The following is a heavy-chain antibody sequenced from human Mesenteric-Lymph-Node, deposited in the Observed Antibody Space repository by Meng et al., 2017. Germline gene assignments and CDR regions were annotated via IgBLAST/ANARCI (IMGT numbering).Heavy chain of an antibody. CDR1: GGTFSTYA. D-gene: IGHD3-10*01. J-gene: IGHJ6*02. Sequence: SVKVSCKASGGTFSTYAISWVRQAPGQGLEWKGGIIPIFGTANYAQKFQGRVTITTDESTSTAYMELSSLRSEDTAVYYCARDAGLLWFGELLAPFYYYYGMDVWGQGTTVTVSS. CDR3: ARDAGLLWFGELLAPFYYYYGMDV. CDR2: IIPIFGTA. V-gene: IGHV1-69*05.